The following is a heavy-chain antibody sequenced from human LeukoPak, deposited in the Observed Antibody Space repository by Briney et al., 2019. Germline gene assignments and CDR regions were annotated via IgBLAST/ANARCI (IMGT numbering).Heavy chain of an antibody. CDR1: GFTFSSYW. D-gene: IGHD1-1*01. V-gene: IGHV3-7*01. CDR2: IKQDGSEK. CDR3: ARVLTWNDVSVDAFDI. J-gene: IGHJ3*02. Sequence: GGSLRLSCAASGFTFSSYWMSWVRQAPGKGLEWVANIKQDGSEKYYVDSVKGRFTISRDNAENSLYLQMNSLRAEDTAVYYCARVLTWNDVSVDAFDIWGQGTMVTVSS.